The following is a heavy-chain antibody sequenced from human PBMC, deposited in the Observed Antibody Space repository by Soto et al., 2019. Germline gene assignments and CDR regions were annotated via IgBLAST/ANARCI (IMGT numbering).Heavy chain of an antibody. CDR1: GYTLTELS. V-gene: IGHV1-24*01. Sequence: APVKVSCKVSGYTLTELSMHWVRQAPGKGLEWMGGFDPEDGETIYAQKFQGRVTMTEDTSTDTAYMELSSLRSEDTAVYYCATDRSSGWSYYYMDVWGKGTTVTVSS. J-gene: IGHJ6*03. CDR3: ATDRSSGWSYYYMDV. D-gene: IGHD6-19*01. CDR2: FDPEDGET.